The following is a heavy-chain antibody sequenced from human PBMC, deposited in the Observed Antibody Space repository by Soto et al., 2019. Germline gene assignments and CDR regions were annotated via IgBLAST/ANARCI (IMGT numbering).Heavy chain of an antibody. CDR3: ARDGPSSLQWELLEAFDI. V-gene: IGHV1-18*04. CDR1: GYPFTSYG. D-gene: IGHD1-26*01. CDR2: ISAYNGNT. Sequence: GSVKVCFKASGYPFTSYGISLVRQAPGQGLEWMGWISAYNGNTNYAQKLQGRVTMTTDTSTSTAYMELRRLRSDDTAVYYGARDGPSSLQWELLEAFDIWGQGTMVTVSS. J-gene: IGHJ3*02.